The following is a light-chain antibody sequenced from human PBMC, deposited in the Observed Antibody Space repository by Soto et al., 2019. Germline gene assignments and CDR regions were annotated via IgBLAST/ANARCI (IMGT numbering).Light chain of an antibody. CDR2: DVS. J-gene: IGKJ4*01. Sequence: EIALTQSPATLSLSPGERATLSCRAAQSVSSYLGWYQQKPGQAPRLLISDVSRRATGVPARFSGSGFGTDFTLTISSLEAEDTAVYYCQRRVIGPTLGGGTRVEIK. CDR1: QSVSSY. V-gene: IGKV3-11*01. CDR3: QRRVIGPT.